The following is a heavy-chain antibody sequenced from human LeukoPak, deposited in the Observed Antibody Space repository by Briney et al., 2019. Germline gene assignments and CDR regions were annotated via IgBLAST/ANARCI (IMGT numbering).Heavy chain of an antibody. V-gene: IGHV3-21*01. CDR2: ISSSSSYI. CDR3: AKEGTPQVSTWYDL. CDR1: GFTFSSNS. J-gene: IGHJ5*02. D-gene: IGHD3-10*01. Sequence: GGSLRLSCTVSGFTFSSNSMNWVRQAPGKGLEWVSSISSSSSYIYYADSVKGRFTISRDNAKNSLYLQMNSLRAEDTAVYYCAKEGTPQVSTWYDLWGQGTQVIVSS.